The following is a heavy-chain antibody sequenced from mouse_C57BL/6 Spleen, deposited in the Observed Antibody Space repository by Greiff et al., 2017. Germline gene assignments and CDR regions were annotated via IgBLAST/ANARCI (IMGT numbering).Heavy chain of an antibody. V-gene: IGHV14-1*01. D-gene: IGHD1-1*01. Sequence: VQLQQSGAELVRPGASVKLSCTASGFNIKDYYMHWVKQRPELGLEWIGRIDPEDGDTEYAPKFQGKATMTADTSSNTAYLQLSSLTSEDTAVYYCTTRYYDSSYNYAMDYWGQGTSVTVSS. CDR3: TTRYYDSSYNYAMDY. CDR2: IDPEDGDT. CDR1: GFNIKDYY. J-gene: IGHJ4*01.